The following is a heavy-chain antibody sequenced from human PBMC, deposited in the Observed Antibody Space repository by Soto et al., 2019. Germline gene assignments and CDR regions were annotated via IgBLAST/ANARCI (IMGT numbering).Heavy chain of an antibody. D-gene: IGHD5-18*01. V-gene: IGHV4-59*08. CDR2: IYYSGST. J-gene: IGHJ4*02. CDR3: ARRYGSSVDY. Sequence: QVQLQESGPGLVKPSETLSLTCTVSGGSISSYYWSWIRQPPGKGLEWIGYIYYSGSTNYNPSLXTXXXTXXDTSKNQSSPKLTSVTAADTAASYCARRYGSSVDYWGQGTLVTVSS. CDR1: GGSISSYY.